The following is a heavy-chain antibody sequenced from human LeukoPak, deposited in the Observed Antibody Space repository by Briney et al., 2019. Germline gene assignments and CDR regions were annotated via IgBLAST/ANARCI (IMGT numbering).Heavy chain of an antibody. J-gene: IGHJ4*02. CDR2: ISWNSGSI. V-gene: IGHV3-9*01. Sequence: PPGGSLRLSCAASGFTFDDYAMHWVRQAPGKGLEWVSGISWNSGSIGYADSVKGRFTISRDNAKNSLYLQMNSLRAEDTALYYCAKDMSGELNSFDYWGQGTLVTVSS. CDR3: AKDMSGELNSFDY. CDR1: GFTFDDYA. D-gene: IGHD1-14*01.